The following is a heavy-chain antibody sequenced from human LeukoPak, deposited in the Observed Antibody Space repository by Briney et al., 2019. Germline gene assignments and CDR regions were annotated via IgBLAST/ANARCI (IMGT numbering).Heavy chain of an antibody. CDR2: ISGSGGST. CDR1: GFRFSDYA. D-gene: IGHD3-3*01. CDR3: AKNLHDFWSGYTFDY. J-gene: IGHJ4*02. V-gene: IGHV3-23*01. Sequence: QPGGSLRLSCAASGFRFSDYAMSWVRQAPGKGLEWVSAISGSGGSTYYADSVKGRFTISRDNSKNTLYLQMNSLRAEDTAVYYCAKNLHDFWSGYTFDYWGQGTLVTVSS.